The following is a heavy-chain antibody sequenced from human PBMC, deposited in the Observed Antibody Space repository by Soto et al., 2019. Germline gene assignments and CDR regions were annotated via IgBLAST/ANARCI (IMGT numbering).Heavy chain of an antibody. Sequence: EVQLVESGGGLVQPGGSLRLSCAASGFTVSSNYMSWVRQAPGKGLEWVSVIYSGGSTYYADSVKGRFTISRDNSKNTLYLQMNSRSAEDTAVYYCARDRRGAYYYYGMDVWGQGTTVTVSS. D-gene: IGHD1-26*01. J-gene: IGHJ6*02. CDR2: IYSGGST. CDR3: ARDRRGAYYYYGMDV. V-gene: IGHV3-66*01. CDR1: GFTVSSNY.